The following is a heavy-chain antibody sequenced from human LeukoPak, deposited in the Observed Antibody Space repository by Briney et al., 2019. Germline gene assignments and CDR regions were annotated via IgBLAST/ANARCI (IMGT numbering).Heavy chain of an antibody. CDR1: GYTFTSYY. CDR3: ARDQYCSGGSCYLF. Sequence: ASVKVSCKASGYTFTSYYLHWVRQAPGQGLEWMGIINPSGGSTSYAQKFQGRVTMTRDTSISPAYMELSRLRSDDTAVYYCARDQYCSGGSCYLFWGQGTLVTVSS. CDR2: INPSGGST. J-gene: IGHJ4*02. V-gene: IGHV1-46*01. D-gene: IGHD2-15*01.